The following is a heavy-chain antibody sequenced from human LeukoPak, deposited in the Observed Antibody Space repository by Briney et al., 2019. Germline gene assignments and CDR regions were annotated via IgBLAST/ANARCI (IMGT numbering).Heavy chain of an antibody. Sequence: SQTLSLTCAISGDSVSSNSVTWNWVRQSPSRGLEWLGRTYYRSTWYNDYAVSVRGRITVNPDTSKNQFSLHLNSVTPEDTAVYYCARRLTQYDCFDPWGQGILVTVSS. CDR3: ARRLTQYDCFDP. D-gene: IGHD2-2*01. CDR2: TYYRSTWYN. V-gene: IGHV6-1*01. J-gene: IGHJ5*02. CDR1: GDSVSSNSVT.